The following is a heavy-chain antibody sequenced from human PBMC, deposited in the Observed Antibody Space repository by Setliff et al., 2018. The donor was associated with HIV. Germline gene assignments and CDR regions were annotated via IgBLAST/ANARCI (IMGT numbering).Heavy chain of an antibody. CDR1: GDSISSGSYY. CDR3: AREGDSSAWYRFDP. J-gene: IGHJ5*02. CDR2: VFPSGST. V-gene: IGHV4-61*02. D-gene: IGHD6-13*01. Sequence: SETLSLTCTVSGDSISSGSYYWSWIRQPAGKGLEWIGRVFPSGSTNYNPYLESRVAVSVDTSKNQFSLKVFSVTAADTAVYYCAREGDSSAWYRFDPWGQGTLVTVS.